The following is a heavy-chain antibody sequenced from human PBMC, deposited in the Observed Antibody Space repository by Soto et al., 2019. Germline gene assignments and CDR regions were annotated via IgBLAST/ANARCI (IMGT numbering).Heavy chain of an antibody. CDR2: IYWDDDQ. Sequence: QITLKESGPTLVKPTQTLTLTCTFSGFSLSTSGVGVGWIRQPPGKALEWLALIYWDDDQRYSPSQKSRLTITKDTSKHQVVITMTNMDPVDTATYFCARRRARTDYFDYWGQGALVTVSS. V-gene: IGHV2-5*02. CDR1: GFSLSTSGVG. CDR3: ARRRARTDYFDY. J-gene: IGHJ4*02.